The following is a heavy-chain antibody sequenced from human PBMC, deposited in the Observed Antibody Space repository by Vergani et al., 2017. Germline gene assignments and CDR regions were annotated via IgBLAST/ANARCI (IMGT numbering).Heavy chain of an antibody. Sequence: QVQLVESGGGVVQPGRSLRLSCAASGCTFSSYAMHWVRQAPGKGLEWVAVISYDGSNKYYADSVKGRFTISRDNSKNTLYLQMNSLRAEDTAVYYCARELSITMIVVVNRDAFDIWGQGTMVTVSS. J-gene: IGHJ3*02. V-gene: IGHV3-30-3*01. CDR3: ARELSITMIVVVNRDAFDI. CDR2: ISYDGSNK. CDR1: GCTFSSYA. D-gene: IGHD3-22*01.